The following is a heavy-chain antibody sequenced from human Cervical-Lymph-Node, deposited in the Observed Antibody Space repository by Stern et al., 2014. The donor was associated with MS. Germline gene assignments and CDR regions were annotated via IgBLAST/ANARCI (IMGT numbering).Heavy chain of an antibody. CDR3: ARGNWNYEGMGY. Sequence: QVQLVQSGGGVVQPGRSLRLSCAASGFPFRNYGMHWVRQAPGKGVEWLAVIWYDGNKKYYADSVKGRFTISRDNSKNTLFLQMSSLTAEDTALYYCARGNWNYEGMGYWGQGTLVTVSS. D-gene: IGHD1-7*01. J-gene: IGHJ4*02. CDR2: IWYDGNKK. CDR1: GFPFRNYG. V-gene: IGHV3-33*01.